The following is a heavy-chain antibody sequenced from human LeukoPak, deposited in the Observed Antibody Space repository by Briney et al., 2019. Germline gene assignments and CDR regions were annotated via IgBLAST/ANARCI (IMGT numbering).Heavy chain of an antibody. CDR1: GFTFSSYA. V-gene: IGHV3-30*04. J-gene: IGHJ4*02. CDR3: AKDISGELLLFFDY. CDR2: ISYDGTNK. Sequence: GGSLRLSCAASGFTFSSYAMHWVRQAPGKGLEWVTVISYDGTNKYYTDSVKGRFTISRDNAKNSLYLQMNSLRAEDMALYYCAKDISGELLLFFDYWGQGTLVTVSS. D-gene: IGHD1-26*01.